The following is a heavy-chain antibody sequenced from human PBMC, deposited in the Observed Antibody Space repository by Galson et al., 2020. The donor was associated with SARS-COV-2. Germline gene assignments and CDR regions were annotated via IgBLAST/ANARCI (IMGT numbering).Heavy chain of an antibody. CDR3: AKGDDYDFWGGAIDS. Sequence: SLKISCAASGFIFDDYAMHWVRQAPGKGLEWVSGISWNGGGLSYSDSVKGRFTISRDNAENSFYLQMNSLRVGDTALYYCAKGDDYDFWGGAIDSWGQGTLVTVSS. V-gene: IGHV3-9*01. CDR2: ISWNGGGL. J-gene: IGHJ5*01. D-gene: IGHD3-3*01. CDR1: GFIFDDYA.